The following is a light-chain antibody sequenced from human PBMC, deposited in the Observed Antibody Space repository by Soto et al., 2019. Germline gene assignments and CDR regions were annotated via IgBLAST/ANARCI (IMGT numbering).Light chain of an antibody. J-gene: IGKJ1*01. Sequence: DIQMTQSPSTLSASVGDRVTITCRASQSISSWLAWYQQKPGKAPKLLIYKASSLESGAPSRFSGSGSGTESTLTISSLQPDDFATYYCQQYNSYSWTFGQGTKVDIK. CDR1: QSISSW. CDR2: KAS. CDR3: QQYNSYSWT. V-gene: IGKV1-5*03.